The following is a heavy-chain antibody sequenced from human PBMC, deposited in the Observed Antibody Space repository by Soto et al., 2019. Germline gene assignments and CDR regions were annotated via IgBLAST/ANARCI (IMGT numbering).Heavy chain of an antibody. CDR2: ISAYNGNT. Sequence: QVQLVQSGAEVKKPGASVKVSCKASGYTFSSYGISWVRQAPGQGLEWMGWISAYNGNTNYAQKLQGRVTMTTDTSTSTAYMEVRSLRSDATAVYYCASSYCGGDCSVLYYYYGMDVWGQGTTVTVSS. J-gene: IGHJ6*02. V-gene: IGHV1-18*01. CDR3: ASSYCGGDCSVLYYYYGMDV. CDR1: GYTFSSYG. D-gene: IGHD2-21*02.